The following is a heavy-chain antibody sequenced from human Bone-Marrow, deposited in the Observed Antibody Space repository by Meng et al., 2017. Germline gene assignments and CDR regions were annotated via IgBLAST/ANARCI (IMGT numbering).Heavy chain of an antibody. CDR3: ASLYGDSSVWYLDL. CDR2: IYYSGRT. CDR1: GGSISSSNHY. D-gene: IGHD4-17*01. J-gene: IGHJ2*01. Sequence: HRRESGRGRVKPSQPLSLTCTVSGGSISSSNHYWSWIRQHPGKGLEYIGYIYYSGRTYYNPSLKSRVIISVDTSKNQFSLRLNSVTAADTAVYYCASLYGDSSVWYLDLWGRGTLVTVSS. V-gene: IGHV4-31*03.